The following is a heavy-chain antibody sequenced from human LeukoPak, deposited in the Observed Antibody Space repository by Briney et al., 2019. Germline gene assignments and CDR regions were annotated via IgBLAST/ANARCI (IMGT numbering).Heavy chain of an antibody. J-gene: IGHJ3*02. CDR2: IYYSGSI. D-gene: IGHD1-26*01. CDR1: GGSISSYY. CDR3: ARDHSRVAFDI. V-gene: IGHV4-59*01. Sequence: PSETLSLTCTVSGGSISSYYWSWIRQPPGKGLEWIGYIYYSGSINCNPSLKSRVTISVDTSKNQFSLKLSSVTAADTAVYYCARDHSRVAFDIWGHGTMVTVSS.